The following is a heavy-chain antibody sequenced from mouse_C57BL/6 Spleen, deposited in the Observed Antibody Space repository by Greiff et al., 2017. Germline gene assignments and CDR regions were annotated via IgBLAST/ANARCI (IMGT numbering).Heavy chain of an antibody. CDR2: IDPSDSYT. Sequence: QVQLQQPGAELVRPGTSVKLSCKASGYTFTSYWMHWVKQRPGQGLEWIGVIDPSDSYTNYNQKFKGKATLTVDTSSSTAYMQLSSLTSEDSAVYYCARKGLITTVVGGDYFDYWGQGTTLTVSS. D-gene: IGHD1-1*01. V-gene: IGHV1-59*01. J-gene: IGHJ2*01. CDR3: ARKGLITTVVGGDYFDY. CDR1: GYTFTSYW.